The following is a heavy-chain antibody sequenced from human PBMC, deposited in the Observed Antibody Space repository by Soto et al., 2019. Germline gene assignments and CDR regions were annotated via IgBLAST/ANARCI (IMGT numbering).Heavy chain of an antibody. V-gene: IGHV4-59*08. D-gene: IGHD2-15*01. J-gene: IGHJ5*02. Sequence: PSDTLSLTCTVSGGSISSYYWSWIRQPPGKGLEWIGYIYYSGSTNYNPSLKSRVTISVDTSKNQFSLKLSSVTAADTAVYYCARRRGGSWSLSNWFDPWGQGTLVTVSS. CDR1: GGSISSYY. CDR3: ARRRGGSWSLSNWFDP. CDR2: IYYSGST.